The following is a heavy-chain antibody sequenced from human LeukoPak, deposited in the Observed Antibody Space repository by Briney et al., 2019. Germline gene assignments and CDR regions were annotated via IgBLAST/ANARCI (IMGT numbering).Heavy chain of an antibody. Sequence: ASVKVSCKASGYTFTGYYMHWVRQAPGQGLEWMGWINPNSGGTNYAQKFQGRVTMTRDTSISTAYMELSRLRSDDTAVYYCARDGYLSDYGDSGNIDYWGQGTLVTVSS. J-gene: IGHJ4*02. CDR3: ARDGYLSDYGDSGNIDY. D-gene: IGHD4-17*01. CDR1: GYTFTGYY. V-gene: IGHV1-2*02. CDR2: INPNSGGT.